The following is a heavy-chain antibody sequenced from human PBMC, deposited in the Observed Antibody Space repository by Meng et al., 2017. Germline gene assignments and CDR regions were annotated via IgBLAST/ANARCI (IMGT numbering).Heavy chain of an antibody. CDR3: ARCRSGICSCYFNL. CDR2: INESRNT. D-gene: IGHD3-10*01. V-gene: IGHV4-34*01. Sequence: QVMLTEGSAGCGEASVNPSRTCAVYGGSFSGYHWSWNRQPPGKGLGWSGEINESRNTNYSPSLKSRVTRSVDASKNQFTMKLCSVTASETAVYYGARCRSGICSCYFNLWGRGTLVTVSS. CDR1: GGSFSGYH. J-gene: IGHJ2*01.